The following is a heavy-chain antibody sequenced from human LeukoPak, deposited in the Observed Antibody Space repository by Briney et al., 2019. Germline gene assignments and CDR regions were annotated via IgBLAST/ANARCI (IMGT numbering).Heavy chain of an antibody. D-gene: IGHD1-1*01. V-gene: IGHV3-21*01. Sequence: GGSLRLSCAASGFTFSSYSMNWVRQAPGKGLEWVSSISSSSSYIYYADSVKGRFTISRDNAKNSLYLQMNSLRAEDTAVYYCARGPRDGTIYGMDVWGKGTTVTVSS. J-gene: IGHJ6*04. CDR2: ISSSSSYI. CDR1: GFTFSSYS. CDR3: ARGPRDGTIYGMDV.